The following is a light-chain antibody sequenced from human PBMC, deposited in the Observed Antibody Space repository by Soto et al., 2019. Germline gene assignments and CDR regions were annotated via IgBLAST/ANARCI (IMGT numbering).Light chain of an antibody. J-gene: IGLJ1*01. Sequence: QSVLTQPASVSGPPGQSITISCTGTSSDVGGYNYVSWYQQHPGKAPKPMIYDVSNRPSGVSNRFSGSKSGNTASLTISGLQAEDEADYYCSSYTSSRTFYVFGAGTKVTVL. V-gene: IGLV2-14*01. CDR2: DVS. CDR3: SSYTSSRTFYV. CDR1: SSDVGGYNY.